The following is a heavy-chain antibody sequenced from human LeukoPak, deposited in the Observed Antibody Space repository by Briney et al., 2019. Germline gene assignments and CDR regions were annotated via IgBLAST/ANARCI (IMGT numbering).Heavy chain of an antibody. Sequence: SQTLSLTCAISGDSVSSKSAAWYWIRQSPSRGLEWLGRTYYRSKWFNEYAVSEKSRISINPDTAKNQFSLQLNSVTPDDTAVYYCARLATKDGRDYWGQGTLVTVSS. CDR3: ARLATKDGRDY. CDR2: TYYRSKWFN. D-gene: IGHD5-12*01. J-gene: IGHJ4*02. V-gene: IGHV6-1*01. CDR1: GDSVSSKSAA.